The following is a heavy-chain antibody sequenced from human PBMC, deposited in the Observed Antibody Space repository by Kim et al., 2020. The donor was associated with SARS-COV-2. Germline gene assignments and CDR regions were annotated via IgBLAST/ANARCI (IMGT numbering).Heavy chain of an antibody. CDR2: IYYSGST. Sequence: SETLSLTCTVSGGSISSSSYYWGWIRQPPGKGLEWIGSIYYSGSTYYNPSLKSRVTISVDTSKNQFSLKLSSVTAADTAVYYCAREPYYDFWSGYYPSGDYYYYGMDVWGQGTTVTVSS. J-gene: IGHJ6*02. CDR1: GGSISSSSYY. CDR3: AREPYYDFWSGYYPSGDYYYYGMDV. D-gene: IGHD3-3*01. V-gene: IGHV4-39*07.